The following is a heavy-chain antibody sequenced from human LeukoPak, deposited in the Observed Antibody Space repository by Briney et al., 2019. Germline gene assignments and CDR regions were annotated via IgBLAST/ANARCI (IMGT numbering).Heavy chain of an antibody. D-gene: IGHD5-12*01. CDR2: IYYSGST. CDR3: ARGRGYDSN. Sequence: PSETLSLTCTVSGGSISSYYWSWNRQPPGKGLEWIGYIYYSGSTNYNPSLKSRVTISVDTSKNQFSLKLSSVTAADTAVYYCARGRGYDSNWGQGTLVTVSS. V-gene: IGHV4-59*01. CDR1: GGSISSYY. J-gene: IGHJ4*02.